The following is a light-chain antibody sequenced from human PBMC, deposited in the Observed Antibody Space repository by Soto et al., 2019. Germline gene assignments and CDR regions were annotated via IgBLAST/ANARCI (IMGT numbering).Light chain of an antibody. CDR3: QQYKSFSEYT. CDR2: KAS. Sequence: DIQMTQSPSTLSASVGDRVTITCRASQSISTSLAWYQQKPGKAPNLLIYKASSLESGVPSRFSGSGSGTEFTLTISSLQPDDFATYYCQQYKSFSEYTFGQGTKLEIK. V-gene: IGKV1-5*03. J-gene: IGKJ2*01. CDR1: QSISTS.